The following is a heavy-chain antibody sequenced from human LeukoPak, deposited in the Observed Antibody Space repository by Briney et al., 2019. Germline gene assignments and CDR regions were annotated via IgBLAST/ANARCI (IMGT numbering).Heavy chain of an antibody. CDR2: ISSSSSYI. J-gene: IGHJ6*04. CDR3: AREEAVDYGDYRWYYGMDV. Sequence: GGSLRLSCAASGFTFSSYSMNWVRQAPGKGLEWVSSISSSSSYIYYADPVKGRFTISRDNAKNSLYLQMNSLRAEDTAVYYCAREEAVDYGDYRWYYGMDVWGKGTTVTVSS. V-gene: IGHV3-21*01. D-gene: IGHD4-17*01. CDR1: GFTFSSYS.